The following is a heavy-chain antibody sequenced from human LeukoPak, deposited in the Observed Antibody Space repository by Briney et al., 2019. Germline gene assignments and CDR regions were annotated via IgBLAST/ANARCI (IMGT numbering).Heavy chain of an antibody. V-gene: IGHV1-2*02. D-gene: IGHD6-13*01. CDR3: ARGLDSSSWWRYYYYGMDV. CDR1: GYTFTGYY. J-gene: IGHJ6*02. CDR2: INPNSGGT. Sequence: ASVKVSCKASGYTFTGYYMHWVRQAPGQELVWMGWINPNSGGTNYAQKFQGRVNMTRDTAVSKAYMELSRLRSDDTAVYYVARGLDSSSWWRYYYYGMDVWGQGTTVTVSS.